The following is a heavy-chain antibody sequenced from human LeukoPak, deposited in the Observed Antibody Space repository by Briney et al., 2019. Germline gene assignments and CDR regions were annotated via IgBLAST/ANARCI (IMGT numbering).Heavy chain of an antibody. CDR2: IYYSGST. CDR1: GGSISSSSYS. D-gene: IGHD5-24*01. Sequence: KTSETLSLTCTVSGGSISSSSYSWGWIRQPPGKGLEWIGSIYYSGSTYYNPSLKSRVTISVDTSKNQFSLKLSSVTAADTAVYYCARGMATIRVNWFDPWGQGTLVTVSS. CDR3: ARGMATIRVNWFDP. V-gene: IGHV4-39*01. J-gene: IGHJ5*02.